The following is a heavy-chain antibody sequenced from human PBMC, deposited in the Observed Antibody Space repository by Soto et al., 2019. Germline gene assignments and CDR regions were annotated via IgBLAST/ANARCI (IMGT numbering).Heavy chain of an antibody. CDR1: GFTFSGYA. CDR3: GKCPDFYYYGMDV. J-gene: IGHJ6*02. Sequence: EVQVLEAGGGLVQPGGSQRLSCAASGFTFSGYAMTWVRQAPGRGLEWVSSISGSGANTYYADSVKGRFIITRDNSQYTQSLQLNSLRADDTAVYYCGKCPDFYYYGMDVWGQGTTVTVSS. CDR2: ISGSGANT. V-gene: IGHV3-23*01.